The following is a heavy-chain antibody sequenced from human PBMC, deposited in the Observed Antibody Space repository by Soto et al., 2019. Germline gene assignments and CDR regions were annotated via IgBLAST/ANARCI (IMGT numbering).Heavy chain of an antibody. CDR3: ARGEGLGIGVRGLLGYNWFDP. CDR1: GGSFSGYY. D-gene: IGHD3-10*01. Sequence: QVQLQQWGAGLLKPSETLSLTCAVYGGSFSGYYWSWIRQPPGKGLEWIGEINHSGSTNYNPSLKSRVTISVDTSKNQFSLKLSSVTAADTAVYYCARGEGLGIGVRGLLGYNWFDPWGQGTLVTVSS. J-gene: IGHJ5*02. V-gene: IGHV4-34*01. CDR2: INHSGST.